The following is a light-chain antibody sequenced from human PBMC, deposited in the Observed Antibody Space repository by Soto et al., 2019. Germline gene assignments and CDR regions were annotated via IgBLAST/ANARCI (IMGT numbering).Light chain of an antibody. CDR2: DAS. CDR3: QQYNSYSHVT. Sequence: DIQMTQSPSTLSAYVGDRVTITCRASQSISSWLAWYQQKPGKAPKLLIYDASSLESGVPSRFSGSGSGTEFTLTISRLQPDDFATYYCQQYNSYSHVTFGQGTKVEIK. CDR1: QSISSW. J-gene: IGKJ1*01. V-gene: IGKV1-5*01.